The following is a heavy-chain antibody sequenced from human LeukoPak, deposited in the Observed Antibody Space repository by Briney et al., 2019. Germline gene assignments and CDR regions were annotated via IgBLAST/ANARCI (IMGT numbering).Heavy chain of an antibody. Sequence: ASVKVSCTASGYTFINYYIHWVRQAPGQGLEWMGRINPSGDTVNYAQKFQDRVTMTRDTATNTVYLDLSSLRSDDTAIYYCARTLADAGANHWGQGTLVTVSS. D-gene: IGHD2-8*02. CDR1: GYTFINYY. J-gene: IGHJ5*02. CDR3: ARTLADAGANH. V-gene: IGHV1-46*01. CDR2: INPSGDTV.